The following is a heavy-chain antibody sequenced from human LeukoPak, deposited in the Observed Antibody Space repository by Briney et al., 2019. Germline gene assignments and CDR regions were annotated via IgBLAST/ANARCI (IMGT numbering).Heavy chain of an antibody. CDR2: INHSGST. V-gene: IGHV4-34*01. CDR1: GGSFSGYY. D-gene: IGHD1-1*01. Sequence: SETLSLTCAVYGGSFSGYYWSWIRQPPGKGLEWIGEINHSGSTNYNPSLKSRVTISVDTSKNQFSLKLSSVTAADTAVYYCARKHDLYWYFDLWGRGTLVAVSS. CDR3: ARKHDLYWYFDL. J-gene: IGHJ2*01.